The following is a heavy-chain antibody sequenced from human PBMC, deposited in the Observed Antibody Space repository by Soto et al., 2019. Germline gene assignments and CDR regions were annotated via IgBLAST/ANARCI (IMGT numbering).Heavy chain of an antibody. J-gene: IGHJ4*02. CDR3: ARGLSSPSAAGV. CDR2: VHDTGTT. V-gene: IGHV4-39*01. Sequence: QLQLQESGPGLVKPSETLSLTCAVSGGSVSSGGNYWGWIRQSPGKGLECIGSVHDTGTTHYNPSLTRGVTISVDTSKNQFSLNVNSVTAADTAVYYCARGLSSPSAAGVWGQGTLVTVSS. D-gene: IGHD6-6*01. CDR1: GGSVSSGGNY.